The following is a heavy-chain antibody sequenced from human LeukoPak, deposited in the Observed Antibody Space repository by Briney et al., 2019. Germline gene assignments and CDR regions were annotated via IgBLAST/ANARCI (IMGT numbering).Heavy chain of an antibody. Sequence: KPSETLSLTCTVSGYSISSGYYWGWIRQPPGKGLEWIGSIYHSGSTYYNPSLKSRVTISVDTSKNQFSLKLSSVTAADTAVYYCARVVPYDYGDYGYFDYWGQGTLVTVSS. V-gene: IGHV4-38-2*02. CDR3: ARVVPYDYGDYGYFDY. J-gene: IGHJ4*02. CDR2: IYHSGST. D-gene: IGHD4-17*01. CDR1: GYSISSGYY.